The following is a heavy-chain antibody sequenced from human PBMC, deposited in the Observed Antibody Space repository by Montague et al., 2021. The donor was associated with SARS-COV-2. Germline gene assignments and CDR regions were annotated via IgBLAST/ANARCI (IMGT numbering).Heavy chain of an antibody. Sequence: SETLSLTCTVSGGSVSSYYWSWIRQPPGKGLEWIGYIYYSGSTNYNPSLKSRVTISVDTSKNQFSLKLSSVTAADTAVYYCARGFDYWGRGTLVTVSS. CDR3: ARGFDY. CDR2: IYYSGST. CDR1: GGSVSSYY. J-gene: IGHJ4*02. V-gene: IGHV4-59*02.